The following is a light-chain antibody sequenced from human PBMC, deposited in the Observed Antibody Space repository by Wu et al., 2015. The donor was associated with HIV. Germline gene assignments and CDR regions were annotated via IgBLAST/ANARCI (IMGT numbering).Light chain of an antibody. CDR2: GAS. V-gene: IGKV3-15*01. J-gene: IGKJ5*01. CDR1: QSVSNN. CDR3: QQYNDWLPIT. Sequence: EIVMTQSPATLSVSPGERATLSCRASQSVSNNVAWYQQKPGQAPRLLMCGASTTATGVPGRFSGSGSGTEFTLTISSLQSEDFAVYYCQQYNDWLPITFGQGTRVEIK.